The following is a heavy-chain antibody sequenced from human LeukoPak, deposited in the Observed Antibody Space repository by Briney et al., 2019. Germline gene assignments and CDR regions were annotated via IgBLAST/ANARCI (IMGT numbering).Heavy chain of an antibody. D-gene: IGHD1-26*01. V-gene: IGHV3-33*01. CDR3: AGDWETTSFDY. CDR1: GFIFSNYG. J-gene: IGHJ4*02. CDR2: IWYDGGYK. Sequence: GGSLRLSCAASGFIFSNYGIHWVRQAPGKGLEWVAVIWYDGGYKYNADSVKGRFTISRDNSKNTVYLQMNSLRVEDTAVYYCAGDWETTSFDYWGQGILVTVSS.